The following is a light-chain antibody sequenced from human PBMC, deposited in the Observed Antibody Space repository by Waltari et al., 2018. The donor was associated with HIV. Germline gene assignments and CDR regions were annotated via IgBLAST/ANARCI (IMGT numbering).Light chain of an antibody. CDR3: SSFTSQGSLM. Sequence: QSPLYQPASVSWSPGQSITISCPALGPEVDFYKFLSWYRQHPGKAPQLIIYEVSGRPSGVASRFSGSRSGVTASLTISGLQAEDEADYFCSSFTSQGSLMFGGGTKLTVL. CDR2: EVS. V-gene: IGLV2-14*03. J-gene: IGLJ3*02. CDR1: GPEVDFYKF.